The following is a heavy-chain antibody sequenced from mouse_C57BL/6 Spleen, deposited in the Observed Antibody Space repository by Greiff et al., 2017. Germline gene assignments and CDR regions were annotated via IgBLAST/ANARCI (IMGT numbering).Heavy chain of an antibody. D-gene: IGHD1-1*01. CDR1: GYTFTSYG. Sequence: QVQLQQSGAELARPGASVKLSCKASGYTFTSYGISWVKQRTGQGLEWIGEIYPSSGNTYYNEKFKGKATLTADKSSSTAYMELRSLTSEDSAVYFCARELDGSSSWFAYWGQGTLVTVSA. CDR3: ARELDGSSSWFAY. CDR2: IYPSSGNT. J-gene: IGHJ3*01. V-gene: IGHV1-81*01.